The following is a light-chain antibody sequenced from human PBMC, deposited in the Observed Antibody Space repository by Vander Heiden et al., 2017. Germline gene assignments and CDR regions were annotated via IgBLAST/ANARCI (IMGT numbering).Light chain of an antibody. CDR1: QSINSF. J-gene: IGKJ2*01. V-gene: IGKV1-39*01. CDR3: QQNNSTQYT. CDR2: STS. Sequence: LQLPQSPSSLSASVGDRVTITCRASQSINSFLNWYQQKPGKAPKFLIYSTSSLQIGVPLRFSGSGSGTEFTLTISDLQPEDFATYYCQQNNSTQYTFGQGTKLEIK.